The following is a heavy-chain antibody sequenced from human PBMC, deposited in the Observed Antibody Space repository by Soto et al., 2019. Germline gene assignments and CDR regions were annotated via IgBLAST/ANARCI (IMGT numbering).Heavy chain of an antibody. CDR3: ARDRGWFGELLYYFGY. CDR1: GYTFTSYA. D-gene: IGHD3-10*01. V-gene: IGHV1-3*01. Sequence: ASVKVSCKASGYTFTSYAMHWVRQAPGQRLEWMGWINAGNGNTKYSQKFQGRVTITRDTSASTAYMELSSLRSEDTAVYYCARDRGWFGELLYYFGYCGQRTLVTVCS. CDR2: INAGNGNT. J-gene: IGHJ4*02.